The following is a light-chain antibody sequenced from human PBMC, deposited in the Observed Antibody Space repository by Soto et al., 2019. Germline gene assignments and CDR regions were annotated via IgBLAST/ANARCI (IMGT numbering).Light chain of an antibody. V-gene: IGKV3-15*01. CDR2: GAS. Sequence: EIVMTQSPATLSVSPGERATLSCRASQSVSRNLDWYQQNPAQPPRLLIYGASTRATGIPARFSGSGSGTEFTLTISSLQSEDFAVYYCQQYNNRPHTFGQGTKVEIK. CDR3: QQYNNRPHT. J-gene: IGKJ1*01. CDR1: QSVSRN.